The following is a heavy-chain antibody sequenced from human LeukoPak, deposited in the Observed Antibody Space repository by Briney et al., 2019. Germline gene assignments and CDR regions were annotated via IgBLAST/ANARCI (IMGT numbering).Heavy chain of an antibody. CDR1: GFTFSNFW. CDR2: ISYDGSNK. CDR3: ASEAAAGGYFDY. V-gene: IGHV3-30-3*01. D-gene: IGHD6-13*01. J-gene: IGHJ4*02. Sequence: GGSLRLSCAASGFTFSNFWMHWVRQAPGKGLEWVAVISYDGSNKYYADSVKGRFTVSRDNSKNTLYLQMNSLRAEDTAVYYCASEAAAGGYFDYWGQGTLVTVSS.